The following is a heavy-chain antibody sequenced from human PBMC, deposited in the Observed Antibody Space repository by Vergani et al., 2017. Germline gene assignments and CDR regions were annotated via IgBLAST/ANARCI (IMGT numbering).Heavy chain of an antibody. V-gene: IGHV3-13*01. D-gene: IGHD3-10*01. J-gene: IGHJ6*03. Sequence: EVQLVESGGGLVQPGGSLRLSCAASGFTFSSYDMHWVRQATGKGLEWVSAIGTAGDTYYPGSVKGRFTISRENAKNSLYRQMNSLRAGDTAVYYCARGGVADSDYYYYYYMDVGGKGTTVTVSS. CDR1: GFTFSSYD. CDR3: ARGGVADSDYYYYYYMDV. CDR2: IGTAGDT.